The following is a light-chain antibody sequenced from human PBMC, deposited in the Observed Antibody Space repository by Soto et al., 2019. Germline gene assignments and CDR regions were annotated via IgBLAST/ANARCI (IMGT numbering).Light chain of an antibody. CDR2: GAS. V-gene: IGKV3-20*01. Sequence: EIVLTQSPGTLSLSPGERATLSCRASQSVSSSYLAWYQQKPGQAPRLLIYGASSRATGIPDRFSGSGSGTDFTLAISRLEPEDFAVYYCQHRETFGHGTKVDSK. J-gene: IGKJ1*01. CDR1: QSVSSSY. CDR3: QHRET.